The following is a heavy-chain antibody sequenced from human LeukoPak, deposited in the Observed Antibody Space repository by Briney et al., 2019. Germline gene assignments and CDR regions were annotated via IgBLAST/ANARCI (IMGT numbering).Heavy chain of an antibody. D-gene: IGHD6-19*01. CDR2: MSFDGSNK. CDR3: AKDEIGAVAGLLDY. V-gene: IGHV3-30*18. J-gene: IGHJ4*02. CDR1: GFTFSSYG. Sequence: PGRSLRLSCAASGFTFSSYGIYWVRQAPGKGLEWVAVMSFDGSNKYYADSVRGQFTVSRDNSKDTLYLQMNSLRAEDTAVYYCAKDEIGAVAGLLDYWGQGILVTVSS.